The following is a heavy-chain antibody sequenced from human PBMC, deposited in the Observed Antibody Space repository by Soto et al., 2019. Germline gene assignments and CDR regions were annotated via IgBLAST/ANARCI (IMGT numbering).Heavy chain of an antibody. D-gene: IGHD3-10*01. CDR1: GFTFTNHA. CDR2: ISGSGGGT. CDR3: ARGGGRFGELTHYFDH. J-gene: IGHJ4*02. V-gene: IGHV3-23*01. Sequence: PGGSLRVSCAASGFTFTNHAMSWVRQAPGKGLEWVSAISGSGGGTYYADSVKGRFTISRDNSDNTMYLQMNRLRAEDTAVYFGARGGGRFGELTHYFDHWGQGTLVTVSS.